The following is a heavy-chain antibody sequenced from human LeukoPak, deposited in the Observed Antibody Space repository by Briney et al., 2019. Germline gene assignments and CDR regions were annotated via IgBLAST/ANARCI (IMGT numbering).Heavy chain of an antibody. CDR3: ARHCGYSYGYCFDY. V-gene: IGHV4-61*02. J-gene: IGHJ4*02. Sequence: PSETLSLTCTVSGGSISSGDYYWSWIRQPAGKGLEWIGRIYTSGSTNYNPSLKSRVTMSVDTSKNQFSPKLSSVTAADTAVYYCARHCGYSYGYCFDYWGQGTLVTVSS. CDR2: IYTSGST. D-gene: IGHD5-18*01. CDR1: GGSISSGDYY.